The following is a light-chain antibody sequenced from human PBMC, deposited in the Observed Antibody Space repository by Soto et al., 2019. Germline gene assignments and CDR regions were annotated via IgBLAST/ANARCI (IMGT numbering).Light chain of an antibody. V-gene: IGKV1-9*01. Sequence: DIQLTQSPSFLSASVGDRVTITCRASQGISSYLAWYQQKPGKAPKLLIYAASSLQSGVPSRFSGSGSGTEFTLTISSLQPEDSATYYCQQLYSYPITFGQGTRLEIK. J-gene: IGKJ5*01. CDR1: QGISSY. CDR2: AAS. CDR3: QQLYSYPIT.